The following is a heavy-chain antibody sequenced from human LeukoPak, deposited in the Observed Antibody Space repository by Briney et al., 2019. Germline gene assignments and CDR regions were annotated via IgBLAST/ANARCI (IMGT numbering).Heavy chain of an antibody. CDR2: INPNSGGT. D-gene: IGHD1-1*01. CDR1: GYTFTGYY. Sequence: GASVKVSCKASGYTFTGYYMHWVRQAPGQGLEWMGWINPNSGGTKYAQKFQDRVTMTRDTSISTAYMELNSLRSDDTAVYYCARDWNDGWFDPWGQGTLVSVSS. V-gene: IGHV1-2*02. CDR3: ARDWNDGWFDP. J-gene: IGHJ5*02.